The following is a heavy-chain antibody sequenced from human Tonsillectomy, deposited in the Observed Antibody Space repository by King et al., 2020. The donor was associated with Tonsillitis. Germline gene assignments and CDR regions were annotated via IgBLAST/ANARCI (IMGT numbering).Heavy chain of an antibody. CDR1: GGSISSGDYY. V-gene: IGHV4-30-4*01. D-gene: IGHD3-22*01. Sequence: VQLQESGPGLVKPSQTLSLTCTVSGGSISSGDYYWSWIRQPPGKGLEWIGYIYYSGSTYYNPSLKIRVTISVDTSKNQFSLKLSSVTAADTAVYYCARDAYYYDSSGYPNAFDIWGQGTMVTVSS. CDR3: ARDAYYYDSSGYPNAFDI. J-gene: IGHJ3*02. CDR2: IYYSGST.